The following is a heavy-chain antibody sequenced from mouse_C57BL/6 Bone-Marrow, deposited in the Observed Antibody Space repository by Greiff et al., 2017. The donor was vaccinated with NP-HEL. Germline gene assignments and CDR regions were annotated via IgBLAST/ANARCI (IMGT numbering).Heavy chain of an antibody. CDR1: GFTFSSYA. D-gene: IGHD2-12*01. V-gene: IGHV5-4*03. CDR2: ISDGGSYT. Sequence: DVKLQESGGGLVKPGGSLKLSCAASGFTFSSYAMSWVRQTPEKRLEWVATISDGGSYTYYPDNVKGRFTISRDNAKNNLYLQMSHLKSEDTAMYYCARRYRDAMDYWGQGTSVTVSS. J-gene: IGHJ4*01. CDR3: ARRYRDAMDY.